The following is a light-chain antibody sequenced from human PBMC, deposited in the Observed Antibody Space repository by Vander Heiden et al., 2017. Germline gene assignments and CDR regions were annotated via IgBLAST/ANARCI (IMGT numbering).Light chain of an antibody. Sequence: DIVMTPSPLSLPVTPGEPASISCRSSQSLLHSSGDNYFDWYLQKPGQSPQLLIYMGSNRASGVPDRFSGSGSGTDFTLKISRVEAEDVGVYYCMQNLQTPWTFGQGTKVEIK. CDR2: MGS. CDR1: QSLLHSSGDNY. J-gene: IGKJ1*01. CDR3: MQNLQTPWT. V-gene: IGKV2-28*01.